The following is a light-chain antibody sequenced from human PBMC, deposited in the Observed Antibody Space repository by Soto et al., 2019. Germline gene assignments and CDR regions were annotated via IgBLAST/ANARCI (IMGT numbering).Light chain of an antibody. Sequence: DIQLTQSPSFLSASVGDRVTITCRASQGISSYLAWYQQKPGKAPKLLIYAASTLRSGVPSRFSGSGSGTEFTLTISSLQPEDFATYYCRQLNSYPRLTFGGGTKVEMK. V-gene: IGKV1-9*01. J-gene: IGKJ4*01. CDR1: QGISSY. CDR3: RQLNSYPRLT. CDR2: AAS.